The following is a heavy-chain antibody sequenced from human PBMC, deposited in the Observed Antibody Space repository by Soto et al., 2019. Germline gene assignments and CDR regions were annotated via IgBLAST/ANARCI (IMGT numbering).Heavy chain of an antibody. J-gene: IGHJ6*02. CDR1: GYSISSGYY. CDR2: IYHSGST. V-gene: IGHV4-38-2*01. CDR3: ARESAQGEYSSSGAYYGMDV. Sequence: ETLSLTCAVSGYSISSGYYWGWIRQPPGKGLEWIGSIYHSGSTYYNPSLKSRVTISVDTSKNQFSLKLSSVTAADTAVYYCARESAQGEYSSSGAYYGMDVWGQGTTVTVSS. D-gene: IGHD6-6*01.